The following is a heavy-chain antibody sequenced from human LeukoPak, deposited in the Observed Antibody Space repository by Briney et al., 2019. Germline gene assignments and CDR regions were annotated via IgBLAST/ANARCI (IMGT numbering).Heavy chain of an antibody. Sequence: SDTLSLTCTVSGGSISSGGYYWSWIRQHPGKGLEWIGYIYYSGSTYYNPSLKSRVTISVDTSKNQFSLKLSSVTAADTAVYYCARSGAAAGDNYYYYGMDVWGQGTTVTVSS. V-gene: IGHV4-31*03. CDR1: GGSISSGGYY. J-gene: IGHJ6*02. D-gene: IGHD6-13*01. CDR3: ARSGAAAGDNYYYYGMDV. CDR2: IYYSGST.